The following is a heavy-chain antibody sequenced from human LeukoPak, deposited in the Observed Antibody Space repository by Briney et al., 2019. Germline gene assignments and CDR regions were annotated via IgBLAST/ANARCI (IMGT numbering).Heavy chain of an antibody. D-gene: IGHD1-26*01. CDR3: ARDAVRSGEFDH. J-gene: IGHJ4*02. CDR1: GFTFSSYV. V-gene: IGHV3-48*03. CDR2: ISSSGSPI. Sequence: GGSLRLSCAASGFTFSSYVMNWVRQAPGKGLEWVSYISSSGSPIYYADSVKGRFTISRDNAKNSLYLQMNSLRAEDTAVYYCARDAVRSGEFDHWGQGTLVTVSS.